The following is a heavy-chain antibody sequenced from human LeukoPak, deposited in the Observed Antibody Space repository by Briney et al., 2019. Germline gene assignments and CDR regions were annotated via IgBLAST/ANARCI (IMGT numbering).Heavy chain of an antibody. Sequence: GGSLRLSCAASGFTFSSYAMSWVRRAPGKGLEWVSAISGSGGSTYYADSVKGRFTISRDNSKNTLYLQMNSLRAEDTAVYYCAKDLSSGWYYFDYWGQGTLVTVSS. D-gene: IGHD6-19*01. CDR2: ISGSGGST. J-gene: IGHJ4*02. CDR1: GFTFSSYA. V-gene: IGHV3-23*01. CDR3: AKDLSSGWYYFDY.